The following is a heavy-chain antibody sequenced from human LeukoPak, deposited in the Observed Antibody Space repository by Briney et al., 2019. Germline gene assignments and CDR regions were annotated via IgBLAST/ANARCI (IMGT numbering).Heavy chain of an antibody. CDR3: AKGLVGARPVFRNWFDP. CDR2: TSNDGSNK. V-gene: IGHV3-30-3*01. Sequence: GGSLRLSCAASGFTFSDYNMHWVRQAPGQGLEWVSLTSNDGSNKYYAVSVKGRFTISRDNTKNTLYLQMNSLRAEDTAVYYCAKGLVGARPVFRNWFDPWGQGTLVTVSS. D-gene: IGHD1-26*01. J-gene: IGHJ5*02. CDR1: GFTFSDYN.